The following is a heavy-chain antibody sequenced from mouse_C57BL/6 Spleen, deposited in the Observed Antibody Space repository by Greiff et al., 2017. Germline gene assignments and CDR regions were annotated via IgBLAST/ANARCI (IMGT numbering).Heavy chain of an antibody. V-gene: IGHV1-72*01. Sequence: QVQLQQPGAELVKPGASVKLSCKASGYTFTSYWMHWVKQRPGRGLEWIGRIDPNSGGTKYNEKVKSKATLTVDKPSSTAYMQLSSLTSEDSAVYYCARDLGYGSPYWYFDVWGTGTTVTVSS. D-gene: IGHD1-1*01. CDR2: IDPNSGGT. CDR1: GYTFTSYW. J-gene: IGHJ1*03. CDR3: ARDLGYGSPYWYFDV.